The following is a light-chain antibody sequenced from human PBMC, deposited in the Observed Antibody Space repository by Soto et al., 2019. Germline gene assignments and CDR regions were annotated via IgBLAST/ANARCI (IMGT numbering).Light chain of an antibody. J-gene: IGKJ1*01. V-gene: IGKV3-11*01. CDR1: QSVSDY. CDR3: QQRYDWPPWT. CDR2: DAS. Sequence: EIMLLQSRATLSLSPWDRATLSCRASQSVSDYLAWYQQRPGRAPRLLIYDASTRATGIPARFSASGSGTDFTLTISSLEPEDFAVYFCQQRYDWPPWTFGQGTNVDIK.